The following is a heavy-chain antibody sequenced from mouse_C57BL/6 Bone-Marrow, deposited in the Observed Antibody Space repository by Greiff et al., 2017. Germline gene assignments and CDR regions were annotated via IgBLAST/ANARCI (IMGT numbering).Heavy chain of an antibody. CDR2: INPSSGYT. CDR1: GYTFTSYT. CDR3: ARNPHYYGSPYYFDY. V-gene: IGHV1-4*01. J-gene: IGHJ2*01. Sequence: QVHVKQSGAELARPGASVKMSCKASGYTFTSYTMHWVKQRPGQGLEWIGYINPSSGYTKYNQKFKDKATLTADKSSSTAYMQLSSLTSEDSAVYYCARNPHYYGSPYYFDYWGQGTTLTVSS. D-gene: IGHD1-1*01.